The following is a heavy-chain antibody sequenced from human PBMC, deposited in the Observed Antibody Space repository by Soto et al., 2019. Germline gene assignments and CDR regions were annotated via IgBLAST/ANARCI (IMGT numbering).Heavy chain of an antibody. CDR1: GGTFSSYA. CDR2: IIPIFGTA. CDR3: ARCLIAAAAPYYYYGMDV. Sequence: QVQLVQSGAEVKKPGSSVKVSCKASGGTFSSYAIRWVRQAPGQGLEWMGGIIPIFGTANYAQKFQGRVTITADESTSTDYMELRSLRYEDTAVYYCARCLIAAAAPYYYYGMDVWGQGTKVTVSS. D-gene: IGHD6-13*01. J-gene: IGHJ6*02. V-gene: IGHV1-69*01.